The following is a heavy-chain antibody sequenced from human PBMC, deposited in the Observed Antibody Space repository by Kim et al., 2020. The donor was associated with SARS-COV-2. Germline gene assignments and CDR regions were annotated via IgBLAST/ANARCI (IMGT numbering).Heavy chain of an antibody. Sequence: GGSLRLSCAASGFTFSDYTMDWVRQAPGKGLEWVSSITGSSSYIYYADSVRGRFTISRDNAKNSLYLQMNSLRAEDTAVYYCARGGENWGQGTLVTVSS. CDR2: ITGSSSYI. J-gene: IGHJ4*02. CDR1: GFTFSDYT. D-gene: IGHD5-12*01. CDR3: ARGGEN. V-gene: IGHV3-21*01.